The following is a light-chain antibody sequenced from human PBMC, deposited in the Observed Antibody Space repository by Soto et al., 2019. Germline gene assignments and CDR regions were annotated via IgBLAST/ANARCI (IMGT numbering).Light chain of an antibody. CDR1: QSVSSN. CDR3: QQYNNWPPLT. Sequence: EIVMTQSPATLSVSPGERATLSCRASQSVSSNLAWYQQKPGQAPRLLSYGASTRATGIPARFSGSGSGTEFTLTISSLLSEDFAVYYCQQYNNWPPLTFGRGTKVEIK. V-gene: IGKV3-15*01. J-gene: IGKJ4*01. CDR2: GAS.